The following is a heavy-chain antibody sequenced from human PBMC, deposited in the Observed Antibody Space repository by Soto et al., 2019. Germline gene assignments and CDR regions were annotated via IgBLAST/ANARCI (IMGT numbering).Heavy chain of an antibody. D-gene: IGHD5-18*01. CDR3: ATHNVDTAMVSRWDYYYYGMDV. CDR1: GFTFSSYG. Sequence: PGGSLRLSCAASGFTFSSYGMHWVRQAPGKGLEWVAVISYDGSNKYYADSVKGRFTISRDNSKNTLYLQMNSLRAEDTAVYYCATHNVDTAMVSRWDYYYYGMDVWGQGTTVTVSS. J-gene: IGHJ6*02. CDR2: ISYDGSNK. V-gene: IGHV3-30*03.